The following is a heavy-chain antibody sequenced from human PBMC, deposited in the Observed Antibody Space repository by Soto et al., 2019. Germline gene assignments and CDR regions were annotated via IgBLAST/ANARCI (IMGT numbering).Heavy chain of an antibody. D-gene: IGHD2-15*01. CDR2: TYYRSKWYN. V-gene: IGHV6-1*01. J-gene: IGHJ4*02. CDR3: AKTRAAPNFDY. CDR1: GDSVSSNSAA. Sequence: SQTLSLTCVISGDSVSSNSAAWNWIRRSPSRGLEWLGRTYYRSKWYNDYAVSVKSRITINPDTSKNQFSLQLNSVTPEDTAVYYCAKTRAAPNFDYWGQGTLVTVSS.